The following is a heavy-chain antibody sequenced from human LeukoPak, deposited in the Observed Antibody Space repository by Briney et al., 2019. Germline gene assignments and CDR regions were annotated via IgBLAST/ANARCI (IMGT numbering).Heavy chain of an antibody. CDR1: GFTFDDYG. J-gene: IGHJ4*02. D-gene: IGHD3-3*01. Sequence: GGSLRLSCAASGFTFDDYGMSWVRQAPGKGLEWVANIKQDGSEKYYVDSVKGRFTISRDNAKNSLYLQMNSLRAEDTAVYYCAREVYDGVLDYWGQGTLVTVSS. V-gene: IGHV3-7*01. CDR3: AREVYDGVLDY. CDR2: IKQDGSEK.